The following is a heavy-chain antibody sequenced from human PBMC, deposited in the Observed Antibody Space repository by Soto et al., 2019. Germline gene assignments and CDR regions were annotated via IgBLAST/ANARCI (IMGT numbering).Heavy chain of an antibody. CDR3: ARYSSASCHPAYFFDY. Sequence: SETLSLTFTVSGDSNSKSYWSWLRQPPGKELEWIGFIFHNGRSLDYNPSFKSRATISIDASETQFSLQLNSVTAADTAIYYCARYSSASCHPAYFFDYRCQGTPVTVSS. D-gene: IGHD2-2*01. V-gene: IGHV4-59*01. CDR2: IFHNGRS. CDR1: GDSNSKSY. J-gene: IGHJ4*02.